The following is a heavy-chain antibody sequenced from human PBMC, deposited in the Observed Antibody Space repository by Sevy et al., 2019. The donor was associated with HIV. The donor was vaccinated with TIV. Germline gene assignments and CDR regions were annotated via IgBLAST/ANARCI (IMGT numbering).Heavy chain of an antibody. Sequence: ASVKVSCKASGYTFTGYYVHWVRQAPGQGLEWMGWINPNNGGTYFAKKFQDSVTLTTDTSVNTAYMELRSLTFDDTAIYYSARMGDYSDSSGYYPLKFWGQGTLVTVSS. CDR3: ARMGDYSDSSGYYPLKF. V-gene: IGHV1-2*02. J-gene: IGHJ4*02. CDR1: GYTFTGYY. D-gene: IGHD3-22*01. CDR2: INPNNGGT.